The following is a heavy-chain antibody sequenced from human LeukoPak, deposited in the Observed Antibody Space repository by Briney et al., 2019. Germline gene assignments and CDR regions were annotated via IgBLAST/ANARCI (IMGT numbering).Heavy chain of an antibody. CDR1: GYTFTSYD. V-gene: IGHV1-8*01. CDR2: MNPNSGNT. D-gene: IGHD3-3*01. J-gene: IGHJ6*02. CDR3: ARSGYYENYYYYGMDV. Sequence: GASVKVSCKASGYTFTSYDINWVRQGTGQGLEWMGWMNPNSGNTGYAQKFQGRVTMTRNTSISTAYMELSSLRSEDTAVYYCARSGYYENYYYYGMDVWGQGTTVTVSS.